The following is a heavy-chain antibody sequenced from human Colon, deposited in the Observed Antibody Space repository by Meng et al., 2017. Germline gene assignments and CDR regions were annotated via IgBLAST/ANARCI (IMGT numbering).Heavy chain of an antibody. Sequence: QVQLQESGPGLLRPSETLSLTCTVSGGSVSSGSYYWSWIRQPPGKGLEWIGYIYYSGSTNYNPSLKSRVTISVDTSKNQFSLKLSSVTAADTAVYYCARGASDYDFDYWGQGTLVTVPS. CDR3: ARGASDYDFDY. CDR1: GGSVSSGSYY. D-gene: IGHD3-22*01. CDR2: IYYSGST. V-gene: IGHV4-61*01. J-gene: IGHJ4*02.